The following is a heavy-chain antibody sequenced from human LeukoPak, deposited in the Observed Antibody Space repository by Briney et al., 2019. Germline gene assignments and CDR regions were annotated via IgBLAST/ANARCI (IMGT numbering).Heavy chain of an antibody. CDR3: ARLSTLNWFDP. Sequence: GESLKISCKGSGYSFTSYWIGWVRQMPGKGLEWMGIISPSFQGQVTISADKSISTAYLQWSSLKASDTAMYYCARLSTLNWFDPWGQGTLVTVSS. V-gene: IGHV5-51*01. CDR2: I. CDR1: GYSFTSYW. J-gene: IGHJ5*02.